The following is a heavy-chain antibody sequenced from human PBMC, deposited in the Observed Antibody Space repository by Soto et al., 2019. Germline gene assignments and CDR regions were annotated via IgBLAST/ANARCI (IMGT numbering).Heavy chain of an antibody. CDR2: IDWADDK. V-gene: IGHV2-70*13. CDR1: GFSITTRAMC. Sequence: SGPTLVNPTQTLTLTCTFSGFSITTRAMCVSWIRQPPGKALEWLALIDWADDKYYSTSLKTRLTISKDTSKNQVVLTMTNVDPVDTATYYCARIHGPSGNCDLDYWGQGTLVTVSS. CDR3: ARIHGPSGNCDLDY. D-gene: IGHD6-19*01. J-gene: IGHJ4*02.